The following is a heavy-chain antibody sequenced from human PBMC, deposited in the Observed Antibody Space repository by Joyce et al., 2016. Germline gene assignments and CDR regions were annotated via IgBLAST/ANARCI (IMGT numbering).Heavy chain of an antibody. J-gene: IGHJ5*02. V-gene: IGHV1-69*06. Sequence: QVQLVQSGAEAKKSGSSVNVSCTASGGIFTTYAFSWVRQVPGQRPEWMGGIVPLFGTTKYSQKFQGRLTLSADKSTRTMYMNLRSLNFDDTAVYFCARDAPSEDNWFDPWGQGTLVTVSS. CDR2: IVPLFGTT. CDR3: ARDAPSEDNWFDP. CDR1: GGIFTTYA.